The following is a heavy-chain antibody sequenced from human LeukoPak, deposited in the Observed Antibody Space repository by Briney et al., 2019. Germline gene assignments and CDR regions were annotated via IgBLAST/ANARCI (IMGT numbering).Heavy chain of an antibody. J-gene: IGHJ5*02. CDR2: IIPIFGTA. Sequence: ASVKVSCKASGGTFSSYAISWVRQAPGQGLEWMGGIIPIFGTANYAQKFQGRVTITADESTSTAYMELSSLRSEDTAVYYCAREMATMRHWFDPGAREPWSPSPQ. D-gene: IGHD5-24*01. V-gene: IGHV1-69*13. CDR1: GGTFSSYA. CDR3: AREMATMRHWFDP.